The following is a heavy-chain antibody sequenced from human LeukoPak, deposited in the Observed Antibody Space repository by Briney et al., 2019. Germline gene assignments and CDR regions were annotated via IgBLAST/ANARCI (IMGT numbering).Heavy chain of an antibody. CDR1: GFTFSTYS. Sequence: GGSLRLSCAASGFTFSTYSMNWVRQAPGKGLEWVSSISSSSSYIYYADSVKGRFTSSRDNAKNSLYLQMNSLRAEDTAVYYCARDQPAGHGLTYSFFDSWGQGTLVTVSS. CDR2: ISSSSSYI. J-gene: IGHJ4*02. CDR3: ARDQPAGHGLTYSFFDS. V-gene: IGHV3-21*06. D-gene: IGHD1-26*01.